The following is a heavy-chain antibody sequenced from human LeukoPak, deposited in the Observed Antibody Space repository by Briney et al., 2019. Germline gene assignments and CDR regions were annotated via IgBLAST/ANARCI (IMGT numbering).Heavy chain of an antibody. J-gene: IGHJ4*02. CDR3: ARHDRWGYFDY. D-gene: IGHD3-16*01. Sequence: AETLSLTCTVSGGSIRIYYWSGIRQPPGKGVEGSGYIYCSGSTNYNPSLKSRVTISVDTSKTPFSLKLSSVPAADTAVYYCARHDRWGYFDYWGQGPLVTVSS. CDR1: GGSIRIYY. V-gene: IGHV4-59*08. CDR2: IYCSGST.